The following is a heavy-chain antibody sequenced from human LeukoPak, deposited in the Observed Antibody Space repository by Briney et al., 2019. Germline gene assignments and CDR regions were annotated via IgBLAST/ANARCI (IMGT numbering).Heavy chain of an antibody. CDR2: IYYSGSI. Sequence: SHTLSLTCAVSGYSISSSNWWGWIRRPPGKGLEWIGYIYYSGSIYYNPSLKSRVTMSVDTSKNQFSLKLSSVTAVDTAVYYCARLIGESGSYFSDYYMDVWGKGTTVTVSS. D-gene: IGHD1-26*01. CDR3: ARLIGESGSYFSDYYMDV. V-gene: IGHV4-28*02. CDR1: GYSISSSNW. J-gene: IGHJ6*03.